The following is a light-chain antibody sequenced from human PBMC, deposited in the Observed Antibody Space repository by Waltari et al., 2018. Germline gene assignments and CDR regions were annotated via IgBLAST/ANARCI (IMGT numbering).Light chain of an antibody. Sequence: EIVMTQSPATLSLSPGERATFSCRASHSISDNLAWYQQKPGQAPRLLIFRASTRATDIPARFSGSGSGTEFTLTISSLQSEDFAVYYCQQYDDWPLTFGPGTKVDF. V-gene: IGKV3-15*01. CDR2: RAS. CDR1: HSISDN. CDR3: QQYDDWPLT. J-gene: IGKJ3*01.